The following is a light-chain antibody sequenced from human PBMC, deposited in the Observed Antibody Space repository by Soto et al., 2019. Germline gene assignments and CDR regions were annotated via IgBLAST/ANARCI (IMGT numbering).Light chain of an antibody. V-gene: IGKV3-11*01. Sequence: EIVLTQSPATLSLSPGERATLSCRASQSVSSYLAWYQQKPGQAPRLLIYDASNRATGIPARFSGSGYGTDFTLPPSNLEPEYFAVYYCQQRSNWPGFGQGTRLEIK. CDR3: QQRSNWPG. CDR1: QSVSSY. CDR2: DAS. J-gene: IGKJ5*01.